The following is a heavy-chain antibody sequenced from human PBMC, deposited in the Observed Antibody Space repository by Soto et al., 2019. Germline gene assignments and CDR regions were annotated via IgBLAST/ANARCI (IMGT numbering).Heavy chain of an antibody. CDR1: GGSISSSSYY. Sequence: SETLSLTCTVSGGSISSSSYYWGWIRQPPGKGLEWIGSIYYSGSTYYNPSLKSRVTISVDTSKNQFSLKLSSETAADTAVYYCARATSWIQLWFFDYWGQGTLVTVSS. CDR3: ARATSWIQLWFFDY. V-gene: IGHV4-39*01. D-gene: IGHD5-18*01. CDR2: IYYSGST. J-gene: IGHJ4*02.